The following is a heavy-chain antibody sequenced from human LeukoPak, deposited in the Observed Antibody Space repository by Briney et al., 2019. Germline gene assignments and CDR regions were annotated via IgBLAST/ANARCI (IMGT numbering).Heavy chain of an antibody. J-gene: IGHJ4*02. CDR2: IYTSGST. Sequence: SETLSLTCTVSGGSISSYYWSWIRQPPGKGLEWIGYIYTSGSTNYNPSLKSRVTISVDTSKNQFSLKLSTVNAADTAVYYCARGGSGSYSDRYFDYWGQGTLVTVSS. D-gene: IGHD1-26*01. CDR1: GGSISSYY. V-gene: IGHV4-4*09. CDR3: ARGGSGSYSDRYFDY.